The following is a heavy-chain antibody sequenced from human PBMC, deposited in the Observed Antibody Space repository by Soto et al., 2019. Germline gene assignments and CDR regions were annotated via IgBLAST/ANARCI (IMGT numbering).Heavy chain of an antibody. V-gene: IGHV4-31*03. J-gene: IGHJ5*02. CDR2: IYYSGTT. CDR1: GGSITSGGHF. Sequence: QVQLQGSGPGLVKPSQTLSLNCTVSGGSITSGGHFWSWISQVPGMGLEWIGYIYYSGTTYYNPSLRSRVTISVDTSKNQFSLELSSVTAADTAVYYCARGSRPFECFDPWGQGTLVTVSS. D-gene: IGHD3-9*01. CDR3: ARGSRPFECFDP.